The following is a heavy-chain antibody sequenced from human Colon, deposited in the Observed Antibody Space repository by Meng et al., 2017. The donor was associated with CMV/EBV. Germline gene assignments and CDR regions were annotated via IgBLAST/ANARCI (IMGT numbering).Heavy chain of an antibody. CDR2: ISGTGSRT. J-gene: IGHJ4*02. D-gene: IGHD2-15*01. Sequence: AASGFAFSRDAMSWVRKAPGKGMEWVSAISGTGSRTTYADSARGRFTISRDNSKNTLYLQMNSLSAGDTAIYYCAKDRVDDAYYFDYWGQGTLVTVSS. CDR1: GFAFSRDA. V-gene: IGHV3-23*01. CDR3: AKDRVDDAYYFDY.